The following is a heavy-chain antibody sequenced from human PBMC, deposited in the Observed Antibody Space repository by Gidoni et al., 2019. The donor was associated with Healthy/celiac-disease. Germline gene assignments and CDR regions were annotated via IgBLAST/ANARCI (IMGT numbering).Heavy chain of an antibody. CDR3: ARTPTPLTSRGSRGYGDYNWYFDL. Sequence: EVQLVASGGGLVKLGGSLRLSGAASGSTFRRYSMTWVRQAPGKGLEWVSYISSSSSYIYYAGSVKGRFTISRDNAKNSLYLQMNSLRAEDTAVYYCARTPTPLTSRGSRGYGDYNWYFDLWGRGTLVTVSS. CDR1: GSTFRRYS. CDR2: ISSSSSYI. D-gene: IGHD4-17*01. J-gene: IGHJ2*01. V-gene: IGHV3-21*01.